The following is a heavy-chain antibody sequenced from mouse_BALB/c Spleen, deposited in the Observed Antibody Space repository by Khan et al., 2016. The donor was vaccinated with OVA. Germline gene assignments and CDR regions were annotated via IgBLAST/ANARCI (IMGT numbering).Heavy chain of an antibody. Sequence: QVQLKQSGPGLVAPSQSLSITCTISGFSLTNYGVHWVRQPLGKGMEWLVVIWSDGTTTYDSALKSRLTISKDNSKSHVFLKKDSLQTDDAAMYYCARHHYSRYDIINYWGQGTTVTVSS. CDR1: GFSLTNYG. CDR3: ARHHYSRYDIINY. D-gene: IGHD2-2*01. CDR2: IWSDGTT. J-gene: IGHJ4*01. V-gene: IGHV2-6-1*01.